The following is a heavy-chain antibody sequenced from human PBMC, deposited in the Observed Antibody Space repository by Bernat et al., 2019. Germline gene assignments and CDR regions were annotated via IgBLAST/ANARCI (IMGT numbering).Heavy chain of an antibody. D-gene: IGHD2-15*01. CDR2: TYYRSKWYN. J-gene: IGHJ5*02. CDR1: GDSVSSNSAA. V-gene: IGHV6-1*01. Sequence: QVQLQQSGPGLVKPSQTLSLTCAISGDSVSSNSAAWNWIRQSPSRGLEWLGRTYYRSKWYNDYAVSVKSRITINPDTSKNQFYLQLNSVTPEDTAVYYCARERADVVVVVAASNWFDPWGQGTLVTVSS. CDR3: ARERADVVVVVAASNWFDP.